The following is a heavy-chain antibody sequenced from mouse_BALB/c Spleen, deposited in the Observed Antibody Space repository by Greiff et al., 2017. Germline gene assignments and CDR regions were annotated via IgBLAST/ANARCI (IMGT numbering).Heavy chain of an antibody. CDR2: INPSNGGT. CDR1: GYTFTSYY. CDR3: TRDGSSYNWYFDV. J-gene: IGHJ1*01. V-gene: IGHV1S81*02. D-gene: IGHD1-1*01. Sequence: QVQLQQPGAELVKPGASVKLSCKASGYTFTSYYMYWVKQRPGQGLEWIGGINPSNGGTNFNEKFKSKATLTVDKSSSTAYMQLSSLTSEDSAVYYCTRDGSSYNWYFDVWGAGTTVTVSS.